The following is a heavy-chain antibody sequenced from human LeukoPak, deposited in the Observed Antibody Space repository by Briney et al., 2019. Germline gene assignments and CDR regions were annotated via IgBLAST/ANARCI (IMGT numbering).Heavy chain of an antibody. CDR1: GFTFSSYS. J-gene: IGHJ4*02. CDR2: ISSSSSYI. D-gene: IGHD3-10*01. V-gene: IGHV3-21*03. CDR3: TRDVIRGTNLGY. Sequence: GRSLRLSCTTSGFTFSSYSMNWVRQAPGKGLEWVSSISSSSSYIYYADSVKGRFTISRDNAKNSLYLQMNSLRAEDTAVYYCTRDVIRGTNLGYWGQGTLVTVSS.